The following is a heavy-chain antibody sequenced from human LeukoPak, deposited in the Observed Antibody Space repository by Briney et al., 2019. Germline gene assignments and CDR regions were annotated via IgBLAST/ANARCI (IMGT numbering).Heavy chain of an antibody. CDR1: GDSISTSSYY. CDR2: IYYSGST. J-gene: IGHJ5*02. Sequence: SETLSLTCSVSGDSISTSSYYWGWIRQPPGKGLEWIGTIYYSGSTYYNPSLTSRVTISVDTSKNQFSLKLSSVTAADTAVYYCARLRFVGSNWYASSGVVNWFDPWGQGTLVTVSS. CDR3: ARLRFVGSNWYASSGVVNWFDP. D-gene: IGHD6-13*01. V-gene: IGHV4-39*01.